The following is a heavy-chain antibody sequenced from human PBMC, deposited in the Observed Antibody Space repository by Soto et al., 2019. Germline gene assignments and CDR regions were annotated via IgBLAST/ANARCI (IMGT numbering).Heavy chain of an antibody. CDR2: INPSNGVT. CDR3: VRHLGIGNWFDP. J-gene: IGHJ5*02. D-gene: IGHD3-10*01. V-gene: IGHV1-46*01. Sequence: GASVKVSCKXSGYTFTNYYIYWVRQAPGQGLEWMGGINPSNGVTSYAQNFQGRLTLTRDTSSTTVYMFLSSLTSEDTALYYCVRHLGIGNWFDPWGQGTLVTVS. CDR1: GYTFTNYY.